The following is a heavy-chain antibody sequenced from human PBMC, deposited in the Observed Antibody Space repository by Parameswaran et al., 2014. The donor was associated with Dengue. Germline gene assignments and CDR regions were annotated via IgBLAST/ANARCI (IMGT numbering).Heavy chain of an antibody. Sequence: RWIRQPPGKGLEWIGYIYYSGSTYYNPSLKSRLTISVDTSKNQFSLTLRSVTAADTAVYYCARDRRDSDYDYYFDYWGQGTLVTVSS. CDR3: ARDRRDSDYDYYFDY. D-gene: IGHD5-12*01. V-gene: IGHV4-30-4*01. CDR2: IYYSGST. J-gene: IGHJ4*02.